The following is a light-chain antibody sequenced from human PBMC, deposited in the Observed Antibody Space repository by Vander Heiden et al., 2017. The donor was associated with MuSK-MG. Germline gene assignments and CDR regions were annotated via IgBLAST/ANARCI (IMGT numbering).Light chain of an antibody. V-gene: IGKV3-20*01. Sequence: EVVLTQSPRTLSLSPGERATLSSRASQSVSSSYLDWYQQKTGQAPRLLIYGASSRATGLPDRFSGSGYGTDFTITISRREPEDFAVYYCQQHCSSPPYTFGQGTKLEI. CDR1: QSVSSSY. J-gene: IGKJ2*01. CDR2: GAS. CDR3: QQHCSSPPYT.